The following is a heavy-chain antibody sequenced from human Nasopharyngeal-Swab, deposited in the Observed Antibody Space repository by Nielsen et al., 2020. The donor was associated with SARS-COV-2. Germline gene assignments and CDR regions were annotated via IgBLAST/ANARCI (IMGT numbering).Heavy chain of an antibody. V-gene: IGHV3-23*01. CDR1: GFTFSSYA. J-gene: IGHJ4*02. CDR2: ITGSGGST. CDR3: AKASRAATGFDY. D-gene: IGHD6-13*01. Sequence: GESLKISCAASGFTFSSYAMSWVRQAPGKGLEWVSAITGSGGSTYYADSVKGRFTISRDNSKNTLYLQMNSLRAEDTALYYCAKASRAATGFDYWGQGSLVTVSS.